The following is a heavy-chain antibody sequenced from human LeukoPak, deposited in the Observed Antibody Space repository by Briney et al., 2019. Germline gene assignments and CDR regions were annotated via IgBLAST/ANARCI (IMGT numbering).Heavy chain of an antibody. V-gene: IGHV1-2*02. CDR2: FNPNSGDT. J-gene: IGHJ4*02. Sequence: ASVKVSFKASGYTFTSYYIYWVRQAPGQGLEWMGWFNPNSGDTNFAQKFQGRVTMTSDTSITTDYMDLSRLTVDDTAVYYCARGGMGSGYEHWGQGTLVSVSS. D-gene: IGHD5-12*01. CDR1: GYTFTSYY. CDR3: ARGGMGSGYEH.